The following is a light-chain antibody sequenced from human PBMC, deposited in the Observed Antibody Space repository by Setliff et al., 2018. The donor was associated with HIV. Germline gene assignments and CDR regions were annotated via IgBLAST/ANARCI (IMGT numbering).Light chain of an antibody. CDR3: TSYTSSSTLYV. Sequence: QSALAQPASVSGSPGQSITIYCTGTSSDVGAYNYVSWYQQHPGKAPRLIIYDVSDRPSGVSNRFSGSKSGNTASLTISGLQAEDEADYYCTSYTSSSTLYVFGTGTKVTVL. V-gene: IGLV2-14*01. CDR2: DVS. CDR1: SSDVGAYNY. J-gene: IGLJ1*01.